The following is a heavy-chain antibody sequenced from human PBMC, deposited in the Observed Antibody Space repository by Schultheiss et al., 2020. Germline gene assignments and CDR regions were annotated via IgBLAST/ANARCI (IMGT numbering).Heavy chain of an antibody. Sequence: GGSLRLSCAASGFTFSSYGMHWVRQAPGKGLEWVAVISYDGSNKYYADSVKGRFTISRDNSKNTLDLQMNSLRGEDTAVYYCAKGTTVSIAAAGTVDYWGQGTLVTVSS. J-gene: IGHJ4*02. CDR3: AKGTTVSIAAAGTVDY. V-gene: IGHV3-30*18. CDR1: GFTFSSYG. D-gene: IGHD6-13*01. CDR2: ISYDGSNK.